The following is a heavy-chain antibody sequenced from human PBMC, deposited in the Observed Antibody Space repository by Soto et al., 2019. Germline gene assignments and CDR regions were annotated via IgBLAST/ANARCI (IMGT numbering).Heavy chain of an antibody. CDR2: IYYSGST. V-gene: IGHV4-31*03. J-gene: IGHJ3*02. Sequence: SETLSLTCTVSGGSISSGGYYWSWIRQHPGKGLEWIGYIYYSGSTYYNPSLKSRVTISVDTSKNQFSLKLSSVTAADTAVYYCATLPGDCSCGSCYFAFDIWGQGTMVTVSS. CDR1: GGSISSGGYY. D-gene: IGHD2-15*01. CDR3: ATLPGDCSCGSCYFAFDI.